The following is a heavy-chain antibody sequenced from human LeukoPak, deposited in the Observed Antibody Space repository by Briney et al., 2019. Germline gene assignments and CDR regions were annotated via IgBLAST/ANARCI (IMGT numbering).Heavy chain of an antibody. V-gene: IGHV1-69*01. J-gene: IGHJ4*02. CDR3: ASNTNYYEGSGHYVFDY. CDR2: INRILGTA. D-gene: IGHD3-22*01. Sequence: SLKVSCKPSGGTFSTYAISWVRQAPGQGLEWMGGINRILGTAKSAKKFQGRVTITADEFTSTAHMELSSLRSEDTAVYYCASNTNYYEGSGHYVFDYWGQGTLVTI. CDR1: GGTFSTYA.